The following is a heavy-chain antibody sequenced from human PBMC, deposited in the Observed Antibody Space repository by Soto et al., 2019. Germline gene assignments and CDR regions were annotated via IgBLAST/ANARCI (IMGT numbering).Heavy chain of an antibody. CDR2: INPMTHNA. V-gene: IGHV1-46*01. CDR3: ARGAHGGGWYRDGFDV. J-gene: IGHJ3*01. Sequence: QVQVMQSGTQVKKPGASVRLSCTTSGYTFTTYYIQWVRQAPGQGLEWVGEINPMTHNASFAQEFKGRVAMTSDASTRTVYMDLRSLRSADTAIYYCARGAHGGGWYRDGFDVWGQGTVVTVSA. CDR1: GYTFTTYY. D-gene: IGHD6-19*01.